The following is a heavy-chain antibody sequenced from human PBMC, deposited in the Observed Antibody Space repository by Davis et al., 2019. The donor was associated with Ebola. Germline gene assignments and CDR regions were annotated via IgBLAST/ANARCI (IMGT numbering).Heavy chain of an antibody. D-gene: IGHD2-2*01. J-gene: IGHJ4*02. CDR2: ISGRGDRT. V-gene: IGHV3-23*01. CDR3: VQGTTSCKA. Sequence: GESLKISCAASGFTFSSYAMSWVRQAPGKGLEWISGISGRGDRTYYADSVKGRFTIARDNSNNMLYLQMNSLTVEDTGVYYCVQGTTSCKAWGQGTLVTVSS. CDR1: GFTFSSYA.